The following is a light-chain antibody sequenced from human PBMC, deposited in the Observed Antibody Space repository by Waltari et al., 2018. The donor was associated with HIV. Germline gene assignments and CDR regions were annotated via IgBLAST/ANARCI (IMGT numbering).Light chain of an antibody. CDR1: RHVNNN. J-gene: IGKJ4*01. CDR2: GAS. CDR3: QQYDKWPLT. Sequence: EIVMTQSPATLSVSPGERVTLSCRASRHVNNNLAWYQQKPGQAPRLLIYGASTRATGLPARFSGSGSGTEFTLTICSLQSEDFAVYYCQQYDKWPLTFGGGTKVGIK. V-gene: IGKV3-15*01.